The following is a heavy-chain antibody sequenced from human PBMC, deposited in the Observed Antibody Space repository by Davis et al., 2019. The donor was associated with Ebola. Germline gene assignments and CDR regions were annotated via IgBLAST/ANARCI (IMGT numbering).Heavy chain of an antibody. Sequence: GESLKISCAASGFTFSSYTMNWVRQAPGKGLEWVSSISSRSTYIYYADSVKGRFIISRDNAKNSLFLQMHSLRGDDTAVYFCARETPISSRSDWWGQGTLVTVSS. CDR2: ISSRSTYI. CDR3: ARETPISSRSDW. J-gene: IGHJ4*02. CDR1: GFTFSSYT. D-gene: IGHD2-2*01. V-gene: IGHV3-21*04.